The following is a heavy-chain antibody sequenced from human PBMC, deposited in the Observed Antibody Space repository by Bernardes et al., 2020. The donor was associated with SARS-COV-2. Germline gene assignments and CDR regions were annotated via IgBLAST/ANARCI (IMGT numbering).Heavy chain of an antibody. CDR2: INPNSGGT. CDR3: AIPPTNYDRYGMDV. CDR1: GYTFTGYY. J-gene: IGHJ6*02. Sequence: ASVKVSCKASGYTFTGYYMHWVRQAPGQGLEWMGWINPNSGGTNYAQKFQGRVTMTRDTSISTAYMELNRLRSDDTAVYYCAIPPTNYDRYGMDVWGQGTTVTVSS. D-gene: IGHD3-22*01. V-gene: IGHV1-2*02.